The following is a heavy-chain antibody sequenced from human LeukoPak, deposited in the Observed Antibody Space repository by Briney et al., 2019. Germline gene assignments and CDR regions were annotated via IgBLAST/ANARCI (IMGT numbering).Heavy chain of an antibody. CDR3: AGTYTYYCYFYMDV. J-gene: IGHJ6*03. CDR2: IHHSGNT. D-gene: IGHD2-2*02. CDR1: GGSISSYY. V-gene: IGHV4-59*01. Sequence: SETLSLTCTVSGGSISSYYWSWIRQPPGKGLEWIGYIHHSGNTNYNPSLKSRVTISVDTSKNQFSLKLSSVTAADTAMYYCAGTYTYYCYFYMDVWGKGTTVTISS.